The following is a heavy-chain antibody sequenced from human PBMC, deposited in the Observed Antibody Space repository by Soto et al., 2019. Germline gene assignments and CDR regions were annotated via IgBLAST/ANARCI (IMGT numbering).Heavy chain of an antibody. Sequence: GGSRRRSWPASGSTFSSYAMSWVGQAPGKGLEWVSAISGSGGSTYYADSVKGRFTISRDNSKNTLYLQMNSLRAEDTAVYYCANAIVLMVYATDAFDIWGQGTMVTVSS. CDR3: ANAIVLMVYATDAFDI. J-gene: IGHJ3*02. D-gene: IGHD2-8*01. CDR2: ISGSGGST. V-gene: IGHV3-23*01. CDR1: GSTFSSYA.